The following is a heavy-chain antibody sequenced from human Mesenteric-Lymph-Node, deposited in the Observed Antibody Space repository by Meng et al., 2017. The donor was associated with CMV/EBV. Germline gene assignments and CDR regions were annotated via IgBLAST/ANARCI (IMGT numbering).Heavy chain of an antibody. V-gene: IGHV3-23*01. CDR3: ARDHSSEPEWYFDL. CDR2: ISGGAGST. CDR1: GFTFSDYA. Sequence: GGSLRLSCAASGFTFSDYAMSWVRQAPGKGLEWVSAISGGAGSTYYADSVKGRFTISRDNSKNTLFLQMNSLIPDDTAVYYCARDHSSEPEWYFDLWGRGTLVTVSS. J-gene: IGHJ2*01. D-gene: IGHD2/OR15-2a*01.